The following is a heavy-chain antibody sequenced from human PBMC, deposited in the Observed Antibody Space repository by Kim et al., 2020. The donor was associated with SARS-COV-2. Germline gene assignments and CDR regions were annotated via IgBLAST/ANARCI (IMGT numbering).Heavy chain of an antibody. CDR1: GYTFTSYY. Sequence: ASVKVSCKASGYTFTSYYMHWVRQAPGQGLEWMGIINPSGGSTSYAQKFQGRVTMTRDTSTSTVYMELSSLRSEDTAVYYCARDWGLLLDYCSSTSCYGGFFDDWGEGALGTVSS. CDR3: ARDWGLLLDYCSSTSCYGGFFDD. J-gene: IGHJ4*02. V-gene: IGHV1-46*01. CDR2: INPSGGST. D-gene: IGHD2-2*01.